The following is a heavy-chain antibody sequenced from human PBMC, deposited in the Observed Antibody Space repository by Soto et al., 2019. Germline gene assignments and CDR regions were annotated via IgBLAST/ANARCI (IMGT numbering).Heavy chain of an antibody. Sequence: GGSLRLSCAASGFTFSSYGMHWVRQAPGKGLEWVAVIWYDGSNKYYADSVKGRFTISRDNSKNTLYLQMNSLRAEDTAVYYCARDDRPWDDFWSGYFKEGFDYWGQGTLVTVSS. CDR3: ARDDRPWDDFWSGYFKEGFDY. D-gene: IGHD3-3*01. CDR2: IWYDGSNK. CDR1: GFTFSSYG. J-gene: IGHJ4*02. V-gene: IGHV3-33*01.